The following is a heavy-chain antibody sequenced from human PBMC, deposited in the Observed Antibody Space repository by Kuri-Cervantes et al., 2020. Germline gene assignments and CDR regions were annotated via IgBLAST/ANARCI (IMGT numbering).Heavy chain of an antibody. V-gene: IGHV4-39*01. CDR2: IYYSGST. J-gene: IGHJ4*02. CDR1: GGSISSSSYY. D-gene: IGHD4-17*01. CDR3: ARGPYGDYPLDY. Sequence: GSLRLSCTVSGGSISSSSYYWGWIRQPPGKGLEWIGSIYYSGSTYYNPSLKSRVTISVDTSKNQFSLKLSSVTAADTAVYYCARGPYGDYPLDYWGQGTLVTVSS.